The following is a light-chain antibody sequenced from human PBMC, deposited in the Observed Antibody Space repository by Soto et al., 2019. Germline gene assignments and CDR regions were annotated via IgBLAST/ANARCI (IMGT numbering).Light chain of an antibody. V-gene: IGKV1-12*01. Sequence: DIPMTQSPSSVSASIGDTVTVTCRASLSISTWLAWYQQKPGAAPKLLIYHGSTLQTGVPSRFSGSGSGTDFTLTINSLQPEDFATYYCQQSYSLPATFGQGTKVDI. CDR1: LSISTW. CDR2: HGS. CDR3: QQSYSLPAT. J-gene: IGKJ1*01.